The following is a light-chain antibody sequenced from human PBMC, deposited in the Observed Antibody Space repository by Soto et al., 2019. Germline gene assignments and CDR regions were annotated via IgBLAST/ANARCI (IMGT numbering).Light chain of an antibody. Sequence: EIVLTQSPGTPSLSPGERATLSCRASQSVSSSYLAWYQQKPGQAPRLLIYGASSRATGIPDRFSGSGSGTDFTLTISRLEPEDSAVYYCQQYGSSPPITFGQGTRLEIK. J-gene: IGKJ5*01. CDR2: GAS. CDR3: QQYGSSPPIT. CDR1: QSVSSSY. V-gene: IGKV3-20*01.